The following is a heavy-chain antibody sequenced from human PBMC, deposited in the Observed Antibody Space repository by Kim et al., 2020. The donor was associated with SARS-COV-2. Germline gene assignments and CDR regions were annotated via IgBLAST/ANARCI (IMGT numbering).Heavy chain of an antibody. Sequence: SETLSLTCTVSGDSITSYYWSWIRQTPGKGPEWLGYIFYRGTTKYNPSLKSRVSMSIDTSKNHLSLKLTSVTGADAAVYYCARREFYFDSWGQGTLVTVSS. V-gene: IGHV4-59*01. J-gene: IGHJ4*02. CDR2: IFYRGTT. CDR3: ARREFYFDS. CDR1: GDSITSYY. D-gene: IGHD3-10*01.